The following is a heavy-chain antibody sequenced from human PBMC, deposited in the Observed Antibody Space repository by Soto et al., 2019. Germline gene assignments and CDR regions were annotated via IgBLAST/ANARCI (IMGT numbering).Heavy chain of an antibody. CDR3: ARDRAGYYSHFVY. J-gene: IGHJ4*02. Sequence: QVYLVQSGAEVKKPGSSVKVSCKALRGTFTNYAFSWVRQAPGQGLEWMGGIMPFFGSGNYAQKFQGRINSTADESTRSVYLELTSMRSEDTAVYYWARDRAGYYSHFVYWGQGTLVTVSS. CDR2: IMPFFGSG. D-gene: IGHD3-22*01. CDR1: RGTFTNYA. V-gene: IGHV1-69*01.